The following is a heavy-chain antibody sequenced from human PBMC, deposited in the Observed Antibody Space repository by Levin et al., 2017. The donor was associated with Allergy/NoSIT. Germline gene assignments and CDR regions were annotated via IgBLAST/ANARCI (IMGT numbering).Heavy chain of an antibody. V-gene: IGHV3-21*01. CDR3: ARDRTPLRRGPDY. CDR1: GFIFSNYD. Sequence: RGESLKISCAASGFIFSNYDMNWVRQAPGKGLEWVSSMGTSSRYIYYADSVRGRFTISRDNAKNSLYLQMNSLRVEDTAVYYCARDRTPLRRGPDYWGQGTLVTVSS. J-gene: IGHJ4*02. CDR2: MGTSSRYI.